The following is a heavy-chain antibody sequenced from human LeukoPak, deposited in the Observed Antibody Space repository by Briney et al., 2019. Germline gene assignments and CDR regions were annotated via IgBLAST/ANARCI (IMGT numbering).Heavy chain of an antibody. CDR2: IYPRDGST. Sequence: ASVKVSCKASGYSFTSNYIHWVCQAPGQGLEWMGMIYPRDGSTSYAQKFQGRVTVTRDTSTSTIHMELSGLRSEDTAVYYCARDQEAFDYWGQGTLVTVSS. J-gene: IGHJ4*02. CDR3: ARDQEAFDY. CDR1: GYSFTSNY. V-gene: IGHV1-46*01.